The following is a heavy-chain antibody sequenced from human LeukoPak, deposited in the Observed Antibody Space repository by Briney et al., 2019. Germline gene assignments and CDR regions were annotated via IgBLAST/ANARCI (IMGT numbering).Heavy chain of an antibody. Sequence: ASVKVSCKASGYTFTNYGISWVRQAPGQGLEWMGWISAYNGNTNYAHQLQGRVTMTTDASTRTAYMELRSLRSEDTAVYYCARRPLTRNDGIDYWGQGILVTVSS. CDR3: ARRPLTRNDGIDY. CDR2: ISAYNGNT. J-gene: IGHJ4*02. V-gene: IGHV1-18*01. CDR1: GYTFTNYG. D-gene: IGHD1-1*01.